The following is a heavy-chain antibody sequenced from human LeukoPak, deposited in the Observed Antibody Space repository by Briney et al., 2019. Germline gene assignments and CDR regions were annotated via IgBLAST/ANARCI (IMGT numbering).Heavy chain of an antibody. J-gene: IGHJ4*02. CDR1: GYTFTSYY. Sequence: ASVKVSCKASGYTFTSYYMHWVRQAPGQGLEWMGIINPSGGSTSYAQKFQGRVTMTRDTSTSTVYMELSRLRSDDTAVYYCARGEIGYGIDYWGQGTLVTVSS. D-gene: IGHD5-12*01. V-gene: IGHV1-46*01. CDR2: INPSGGST. CDR3: ARGEIGYGIDY.